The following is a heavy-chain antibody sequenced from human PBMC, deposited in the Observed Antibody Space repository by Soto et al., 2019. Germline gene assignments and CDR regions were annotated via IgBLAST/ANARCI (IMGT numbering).Heavy chain of an antibody. CDR2: IYHSGST. J-gene: IGHJ4*02. CDR3: ARGITMVRGVLPFYFDY. CDR1: GGSISSGGYS. Sequence: QLQLQESGSGLVKPSQTLSLTCAVSGGSISSGGYSWSWIRQPPGKGLEWIGYIYHSGSTYYNPSLKSRVTISVDRSKNQFSLKLSSVTAADTAVYYCARGITMVRGVLPFYFDYWGQGTLVTVSS. D-gene: IGHD3-10*01. V-gene: IGHV4-30-2*01.